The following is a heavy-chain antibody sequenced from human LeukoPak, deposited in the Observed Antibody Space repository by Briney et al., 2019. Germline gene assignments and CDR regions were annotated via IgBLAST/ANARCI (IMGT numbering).Heavy chain of an antibody. CDR2: INAGNGDT. D-gene: IGHD4-17*01. CDR1: GYTFSSYA. V-gene: IGHV1-3*01. CDR3: ARGMTTVTPGAFDI. J-gene: IGHJ3*02. Sequence: ASVKVSCKAAGYTFSSYAMHWIRQAPGQRLEWMGWINAGNGDTKYSQKFQDRLTITRDTSASTAYMELSSLRSEDTAVYYCARGMTTVTPGAFDIWGQGTMVTVSS.